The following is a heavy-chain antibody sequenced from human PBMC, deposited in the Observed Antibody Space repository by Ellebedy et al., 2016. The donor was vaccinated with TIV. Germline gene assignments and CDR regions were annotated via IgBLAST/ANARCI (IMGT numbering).Heavy chain of an antibody. CDR2: ISAYNGNT. CDR1: GYTFTSYG. CDR3: ARDFGMGIAAAEDGMDV. J-gene: IGHJ6*02. D-gene: IGHD6-13*01. V-gene: IGHV1-18*01. Sequence: ASVKVSCKASGYTFTSYGISWVRQAPGQGLEWMGWISAYNGNTNYAQKLQGRVTMTTDTSTSTAYMELRSLRSDDTAVYYCARDFGMGIAAAEDGMDVWGQGTTVTVSS.